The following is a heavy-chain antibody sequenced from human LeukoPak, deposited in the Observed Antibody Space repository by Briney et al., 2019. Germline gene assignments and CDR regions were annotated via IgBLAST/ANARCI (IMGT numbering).Heavy chain of an antibody. CDR2: INPNSGGT. CDR1: GYTFTGYH. V-gene: IGHV1-2*06. D-gene: IGHD1-26*01. CDR3: ARVWGGTMRRFDY. J-gene: IGHJ4*02. Sequence: GASVKVSCKASGYTFTGYHMHWVRQAPGQGLEWMGRINPNSGGTNYAQKFQGRVTMTRDTSISTAYMELSRPRSDDTAVYYCARVWGGTMRRFDYWGQGTLVTVSS.